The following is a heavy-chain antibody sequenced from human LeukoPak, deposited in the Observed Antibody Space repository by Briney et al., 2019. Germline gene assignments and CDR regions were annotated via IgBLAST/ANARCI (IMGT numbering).Heavy chain of an antibody. J-gene: IGHJ4*02. CDR1: GFTFTNYG. V-gene: IGHV3-23*01. CDR3: AKEKNSGYYYHFDY. D-gene: IGHD3-22*01. Sequence: GGSLRLSCAASGFTFTNYGISWVRQAPGRGLEWVSAVSGGGGSTYYADSVKGRFTISRDNSKNTVYLQMNSLRAEDTAVYYCAKEKNSGYYYHFDYWGQGTLVIVSS. CDR2: VSGGGGST.